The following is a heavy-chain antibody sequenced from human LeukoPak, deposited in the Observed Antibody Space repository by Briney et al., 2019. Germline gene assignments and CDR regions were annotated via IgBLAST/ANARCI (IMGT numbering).Heavy chain of an antibody. CDR1: GGSFSGYY. D-gene: IGHD1-1*01. Sequence: SETLSLTCAVYGGSFSGYYWSWIRQPPGKGLEWIGEINHSGSTNYNPSLKSRVTISVDTSKNQFSLKLSSVTAADTAVYYCARGLLGHISNKPRTYYFDYWGQGTLVTVSS. CDR2: INHSGST. J-gene: IGHJ4*02. CDR3: ARGLLGHISNKPRTYYFDY. V-gene: IGHV4-34*01.